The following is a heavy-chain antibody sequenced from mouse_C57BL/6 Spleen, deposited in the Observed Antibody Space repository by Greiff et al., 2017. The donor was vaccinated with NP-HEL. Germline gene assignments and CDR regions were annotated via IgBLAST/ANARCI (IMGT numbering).Heavy chain of an antibody. J-gene: IGHJ4*01. CDR2: ISDGGSYT. Sequence: EVKLVESGGGLVKPGGSLKLSCAASGFTFSSYAMSWVRQTPEKRLEWVATISDGGSYTYYPDNVKGRFTISRDNAKNNLYLQMSHLKSEDTAMYYCARDPTAQATYAMDYWGQGTSVTVSS. D-gene: IGHD3-2*02. V-gene: IGHV5-4*01. CDR3: ARDPTAQATYAMDY. CDR1: GFTFSSYA.